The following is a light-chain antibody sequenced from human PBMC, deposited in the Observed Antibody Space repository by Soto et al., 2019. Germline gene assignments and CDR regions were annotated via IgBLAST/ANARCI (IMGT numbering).Light chain of an antibody. J-gene: IGKJ1*01. CDR2: GAS. V-gene: IGKV3-20*01. Sequence: EIVLTQSPGTLSLFRGERATLSCRASQSIATAFLAWYQQKPGQAPRLLIYGASSRAAGIPDRFSGSASGTDFTLTISRLEPEDFAMYYCQQYESTLKTFGQGTKVE. CDR3: QQYESTLKT. CDR1: QSIATAF.